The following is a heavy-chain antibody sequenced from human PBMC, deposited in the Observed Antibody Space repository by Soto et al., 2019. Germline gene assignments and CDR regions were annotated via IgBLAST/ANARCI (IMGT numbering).Heavy chain of an antibody. Sequence: PSETLSLTCAVSGVSLTSGNWWTWVRQSPQRGLEYIGEIFHGGTANYYPSFERRVAMSVDTSKNQFSLKLTSVTAADTAVYYCARGISMIVVVQTDAPDAPDKYYFDSWGLGTLVTVSS. J-gene: IGHJ4*02. CDR1: GVSLTSGNW. CDR3: ARGISMIVVVQTDAPDAPDKYYFDS. V-gene: IGHV4-4*02. CDR2: IFHGGTA. D-gene: IGHD3-22*01.